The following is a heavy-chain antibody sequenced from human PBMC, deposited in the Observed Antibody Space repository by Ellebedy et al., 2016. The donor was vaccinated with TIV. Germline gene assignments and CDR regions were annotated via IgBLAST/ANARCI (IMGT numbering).Heavy chain of an antibody. CDR2: ISSSGSTI. Sequence: PGGSLRLSCAASGFTFSDYSMNWIRQTPGKGLEWVSYISSSGSTIYYADSVKGRFTISRENAKNALFLQMDGLRVDDSAVYYCVGFGVFNLWGQGAPVTVSS. CDR1: GFTFSDYS. V-gene: IGHV3-11*04. CDR3: VGFGVFNL. J-gene: IGHJ5*02. D-gene: IGHD3-3*01.